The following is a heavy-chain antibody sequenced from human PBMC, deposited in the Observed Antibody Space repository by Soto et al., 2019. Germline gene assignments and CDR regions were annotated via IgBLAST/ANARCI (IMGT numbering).Heavy chain of an antibody. D-gene: IGHD2-2*01. CDR2: ISYDGSNK. Sequence: QVQLVESGGGVVQPGRSLRLSCAASGFTFSSYAMHWVRQAPGKGLEWVAVISYDGSNKYYADSVKGRFTISRDNSKNTLYLQMNSLRAEDTAVYYCARVRVVPAASGGMDVWGQGTTVTVSS. V-gene: IGHV3-30-3*01. J-gene: IGHJ6*02. CDR1: GFTFSSYA. CDR3: ARVRVVPAASGGMDV.